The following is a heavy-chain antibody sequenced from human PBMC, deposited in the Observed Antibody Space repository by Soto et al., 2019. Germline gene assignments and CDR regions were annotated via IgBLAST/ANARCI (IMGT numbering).Heavy chain of an antibody. CDR3: ARDRQEYYYDSSGYSFFDY. Sequence: SVKVSCKDSGRTFSSYDISWVRQSPGQGLEWLGGIIPICGTANYAQKYQGRGTMTADESTSTAYMELSSLRSVDAAVYYCARDRQEYYYDSSGYSFFDYWGQGTLVTVSS. D-gene: IGHD3-22*01. V-gene: IGHV1-69*13. CDR1: GRTFSSYD. CDR2: IIPICGTA. J-gene: IGHJ4*02.